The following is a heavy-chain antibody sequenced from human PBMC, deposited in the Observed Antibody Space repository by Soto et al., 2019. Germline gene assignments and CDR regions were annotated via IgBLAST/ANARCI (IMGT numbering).Heavy chain of an antibody. V-gene: IGHV3-66*01. D-gene: IGHD5-12*01. Sequence: GGSLRLSCAASGFTVSSNYMSWVRQAPGKGLEWVSVIYSGGSTYYADSVKGRFTISRDNSKNTRYLQMNSLRAEDTAGYYCASTLFSGYDTYYYYYYMDVWGKGTTVTVSS. CDR2: IYSGGST. J-gene: IGHJ6*03. CDR3: ASTLFSGYDTYYYYYYMDV. CDR1: GFTVSSNY.